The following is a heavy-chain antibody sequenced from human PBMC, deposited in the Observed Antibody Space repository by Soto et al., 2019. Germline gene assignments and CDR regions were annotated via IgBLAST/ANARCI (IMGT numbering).Heavy chain of an antibody. CDR3: ARGAPGGLYYFDY. Sequence: SEALSLTCTVSGGSMSGGGFWDWLRQPPGKGLEWLGIVYYQGLTFYNPSLRSRLSLSIDTSKNQLVLNLTSVTAADTAVYYCARGAPGGLYYFDYWGQGTLVTVSS. J-gene: IGHJ4*02. CDR1: GGSMSGGGF. V-gene: IGHV4-39*02. D-gene: IGHD2-2*01. CDR2: VYYQGLT.